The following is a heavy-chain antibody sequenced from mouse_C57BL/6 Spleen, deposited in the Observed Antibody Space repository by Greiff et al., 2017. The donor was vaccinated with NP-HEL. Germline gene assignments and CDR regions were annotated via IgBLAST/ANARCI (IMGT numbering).Heavy chain of an antibody. D-gene: IGHD1-1*01. CDR3: ARRDYGSSYFDY. CDR2: ISGGGGNT. J-gene: IGHJ2*01. CDR1: GFTFSSYT. V-gene: IGHV5-9*01. Sequence: DVMLVESGGGLVKPGGSLKLSCAASGFTFSSYTMSWVRQTPEKRLEWVATISGGGGNTYYPDSVKGRFTISRDNAKNTLYLQMSSLRSEDTALYYCARRDYGSSYFDYWGQGTTLTVSS.